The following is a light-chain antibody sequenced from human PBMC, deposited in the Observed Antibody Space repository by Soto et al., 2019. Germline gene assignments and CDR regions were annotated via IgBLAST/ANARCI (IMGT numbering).Light chain of an antibody. V-gene: IGKV3-15*01. Sequence: EIVLTQSPGTLSLSAGERAALSCRASQSVGSDFLAWYQQRPGQPPRILIFGASTRATGIPARFSGSGSGTELTLTISSLQSEDFAVYYCQQYNNWPPITFGQGTRLQ. CDR3: QQYNNWPPIT. J-gene: IGKJ5*01. CDR1: QSVGSD. CDR2: GAS.